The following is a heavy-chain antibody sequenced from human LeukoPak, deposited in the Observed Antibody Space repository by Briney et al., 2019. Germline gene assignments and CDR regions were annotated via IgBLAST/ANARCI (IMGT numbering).Heavy chain of an antibody. CDR2: ISSSSSYI. J-gene: IGHJ4*02. Sequence: GGSLRLSCAASGLTFSSYSMNWVRQAPGKGLEWVSSISSSSSYIYYADSVKGRFTISRDNAKNSLYLQMNSLRAEDTAVYYCARGKSLPGIAVAGIDYWGQGSLVTVSS. CDR3: ARGKSLPGIAVAGIDY. CDR1: GLTFSSYS. V-gene: IGHV3-21*01. D-gene: IGHD6-19*01.